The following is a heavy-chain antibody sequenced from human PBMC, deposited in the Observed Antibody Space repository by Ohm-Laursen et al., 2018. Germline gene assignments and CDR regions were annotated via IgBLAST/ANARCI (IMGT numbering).Heavy chain of an antibody. Sequence: SLRLSCAASGFIFRSYCMDWVRQAPGKGLEGVANIKQDGGEKYYVDSVKGRFTISRDNAKNSLSLQMNSLRAEDTAVYYCARGGSRYSSSWDLDYWGQGTLVTVSS. CDR3: ARGGSRYSSSWDLDY. V-gene: IGHV3-7*04. J-gene: IGHJ4*02. CDR2: IKQDGGEK. CDR1: GFIFRSYC. D-gene: IGHD6-13*01.